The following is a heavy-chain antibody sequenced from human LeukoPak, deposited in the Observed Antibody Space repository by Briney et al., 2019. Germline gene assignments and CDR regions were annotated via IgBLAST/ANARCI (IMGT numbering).Heavy chain of an antibody. CDR2: IYYSGST. Sequence: PSETLSLTCTVSGGSISSYYWSWIRQPPGKGLEWIGYIYYSGSTNYNPSLKSRVTTSVDTSKKQFSLKLTSVSAADTAVYYCARLKLGAYFDLWGRGTLVTVSS. CDR1: GGSISSYY. CDR3: ARLKLGAYFDL. J-gene: IGHJ2*01. V-gene: IGHV4-59*08. D-gene: IGHD3-16*01.